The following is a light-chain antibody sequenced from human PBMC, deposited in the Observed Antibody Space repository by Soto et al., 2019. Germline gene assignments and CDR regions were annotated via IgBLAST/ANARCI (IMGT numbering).Light chain of an antibody. CDR1: SSDVGGYNY. CDR3: SSYTSSLTVI. CDR2: YVS. V-gene: IGLV2-14*01. Sequence: QSALTQPASVSGSPGQSITISCTGTSSDVGGYNYVSWYLQHPGKAPKLMIYYVSDRPSGISNRFSGSKSGNTASLTISGLKAEDEGDYYCSSYTSSLTVIFGGGTKLTVL. J-gene: IGLJ2*01.